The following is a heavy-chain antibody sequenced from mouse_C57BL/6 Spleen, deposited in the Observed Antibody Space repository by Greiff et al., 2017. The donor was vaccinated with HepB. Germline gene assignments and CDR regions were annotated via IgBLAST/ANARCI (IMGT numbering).Heavy chain of an antibody. CDR3: ARWGYGSSTGYFDV. V-gene: IGHV7-3*01. CDR1: GFTFTDYY. D-gene: IGHD1-1*01. CDR2: IRNKANGYTT. J-gene: IGHJ1*03. Sequence: EVQVVESGGGLVQPGGSLSLSCAASGFTFTDYYMSWVRQPPGKALEWLGFIRNKANGYTTEYSASVKGRFTISRDNSQSILYLQMNALRAEDSATYYCARWGYGSSTGYFDVWGTGTTVTVSS.